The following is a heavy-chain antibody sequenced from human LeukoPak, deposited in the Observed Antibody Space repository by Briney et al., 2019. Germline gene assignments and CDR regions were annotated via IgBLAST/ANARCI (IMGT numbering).Heavy chain of an antibody. CDR1: GFTFSSYG. J-gene: IGHJ4*02. CDR3: ARDLLYFRSFDY. Sequence: HPGGSLRLSCAASGFTFSSYGMHWVRQAPGKGLEWVAFIRYDGSNKYYADSVKGRFTISRDNSKNTLYLQMNSLRAEDTAVYYCARDLLYFRSFDYWGQGTLVTVSS. CDR2: IRYDGSNK. V-gene: IGHV3-30*02. D-gene: IGHD2-8*01.